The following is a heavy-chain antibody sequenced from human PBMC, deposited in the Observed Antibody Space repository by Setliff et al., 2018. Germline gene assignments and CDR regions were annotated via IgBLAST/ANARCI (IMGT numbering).Heavy chain of an antibody. CDR3: AHRLDYYDSSGYYNWFDP. V-gene: IGHV2-5*01. Sequence: SGPTLVNPTPTLTLTCTFSGFSLSTSGVGVGWIRQPPGKALEWLALIYWNDDKRYSPSLKSRLTITKDTSKNQVVLTMTNMDPVDTATYYCAHRLDYYDSSGYYNWFDPWGQGTLVTVSS. D-gene: IGHD3-22*01. J-gene: IGHJ5*02. CDR2: IYWNDDK. CDR1: GFSLSTSGVG.